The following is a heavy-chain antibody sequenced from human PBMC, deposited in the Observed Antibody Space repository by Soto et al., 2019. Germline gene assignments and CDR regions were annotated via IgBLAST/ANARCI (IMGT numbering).Heavy chain of an antibody. CDR2: IYYSGST. CDR3: ARVPGAAAGTRNYYYGMDV. Sequence: SETLSLTCTVSGGSISSYYWSWIRQPPGKGLEWIGYIYYSGSTNYNPSLKSRVTISVDTSKNQFSLKLSSVTAADTAVYYCARVPGAAAGTRNYYYGMDVWGQGTTVTVSS. J-gene: IGHJ6*02. CDR1: GGSISSYY. V-gene: IGHV4-59*01. D-gene: IGHD6-13*01.